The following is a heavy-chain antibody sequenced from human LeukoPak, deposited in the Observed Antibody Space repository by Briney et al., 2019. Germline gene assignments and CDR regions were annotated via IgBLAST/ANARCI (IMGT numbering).Heavy chain of an antibody. CDR1: GFTFSSYA. CDR2: IKQDGSEK. Sequence: GGSLRLSCAASGFTFSSYAMSWVRQAPGKGLEWVANIKQDGSEKYYVDSVKGRFTISRDNAKNSLYLQMNSLRAEDTAVYYCARRNWNDGGDYFDYWGQGTLVTVSS. CDR3: ARRNWNDGGDYFDY. D-gene: IGHD1-1*01. V-gene: IGHV3-7*01. J-gene: IGHJ4*02.